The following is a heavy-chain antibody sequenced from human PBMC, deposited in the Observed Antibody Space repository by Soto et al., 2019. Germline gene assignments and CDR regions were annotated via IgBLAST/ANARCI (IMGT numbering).Heavy chain of an antibody. Sequence: SETLSLTCTVSGGSISSYYWSWIRQPPGKGLEWIGYIYYSGSTNYNPSLKSRVTISVDTSKNQFSLKLSSVTAADTAVYYCARGGTWLGGYVLLSFDYWGQGTLVTVSS. CDR2: IYYSGST. V-gene: IGHV4-59*01. D-gene: IGHD3-22*01. CDR3: ARGGTWLGGYVLLSFDY. J-gene: IGHJ4*02. CDR1: GGSISSYY.